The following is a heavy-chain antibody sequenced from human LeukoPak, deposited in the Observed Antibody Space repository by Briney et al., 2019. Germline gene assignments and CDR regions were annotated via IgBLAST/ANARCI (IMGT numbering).Heavy chain of an antibody. J-gene: IGHJ4*02. Sequence: RGSLRLSCAASGFTFSNAWMSWVRQAPGKGLEWVGRIKSKTDGGTTDYAAPVKGRFTISRDDSKNTLYLQMNSLKTEDTAVYYCTTDVGYYDSSGYYRFDYWGQGTLVTVSS. CDR2: IKSKTDGGTT. D-gene: IGHD3-22*01. V-gene: IGHV3-15*01. CDR1: GFTFSNAW. CDR3: TTDVGYYDSSGYYRFDY.